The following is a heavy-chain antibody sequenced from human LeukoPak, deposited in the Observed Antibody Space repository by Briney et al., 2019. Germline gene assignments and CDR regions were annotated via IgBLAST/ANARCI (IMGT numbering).Heavy chain of an antibody. J-gene: IGHJ4*02. D-gene: IGHD3-10*01. Sequence: PGRSLRLSCAASGFTFSNYAMSWVRQAPGKGLEWVSTISGIRNSTYYADSVKGRFTISRDNSKNTLYLQMNNLRAEDTAVFYCAKDSEKYYSDYWGQGTLVSVST. CDR2: ISGIRNST. V-gene: IGHV3-23*01. CDR1: GFTFSNYA. CDR3: AKDSEKYYSDY.